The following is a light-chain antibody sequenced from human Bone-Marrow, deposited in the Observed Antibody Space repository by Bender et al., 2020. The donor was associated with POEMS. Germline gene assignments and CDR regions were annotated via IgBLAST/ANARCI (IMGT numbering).Light chain of an antibody. Sequence: QSVLTQPPSASGTPGQSVIISCSGTDSNFGGNNVNWYQHLPGTAPRLVVYSNYQRPSGVPDRFSGSKSDDTASLTISGLQAEDEADYYCCAYAGSINSVVFGGGTTLTVL. CDR3: CAYAGSINSVV. V-gene: IGLV1-44*01. J-gene: IGLJ2*01. CDR2: SNY. CDR1: DSNFGGNN.